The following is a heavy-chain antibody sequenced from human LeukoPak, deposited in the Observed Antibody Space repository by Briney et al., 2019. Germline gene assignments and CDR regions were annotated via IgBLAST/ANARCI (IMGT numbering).Heavy chain of an antibody. V-gene: IGHV3-33*08. CDR3: ARDSFPHDYGDLNHFDY. D-gene: IGHD4-17*01. J-gene: IGHJ4*02. CDR2: IWYDGSNK. Sequence: GGSLRLSCAASGFTVSSNYMSWVRQAPGKGLEWVAVIWYDGSNKYYADSVKGRFTISRDNSKNTLYLQMNSLRAEDTAVYYCARDSFPHDYGDLNHFDYWGQGTLVTVSS. CDR1: GFTVSSNY.